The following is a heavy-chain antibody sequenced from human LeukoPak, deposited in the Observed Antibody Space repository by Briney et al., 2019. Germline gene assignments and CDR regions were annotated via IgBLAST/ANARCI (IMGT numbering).Heavy chain of an antibody. CDR3: ARDSTTCHACAFDV. V-gene: IGHV3-7*01. D-gene: IGHD2-2*01. CDR1: GYTFSHYW. CDR2: IKHDGSEK. J-gene: IGHJ3*01. Sequence: GGSLRLSCAASGYTFSHYWMSWVRQAPGKGLEWVANIKHDGSEKHYVDSVKGRFTISRDNAKNSLCLQMNSLGAEDTAVYFCARDSTTCHACAFDVWGQGTMVTVSS.